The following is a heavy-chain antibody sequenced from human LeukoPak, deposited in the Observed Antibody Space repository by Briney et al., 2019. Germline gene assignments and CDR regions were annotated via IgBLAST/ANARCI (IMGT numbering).Heavy chain of an antibody. V-gene: IGHV3-30*03. CDR1: GFTFSSCW. Sequence: GGSLRLSCAASGFTFSSCWMNWVRQAPGKGLECAALISYDGSETYYVDSVRGRFTISRDNSKDTVDLHMSSLRADDTAVYYCARSREWELLSSFDSWGQGTLVTVSS. D-gene: IGHD1-26*01. J-gene: IGHJ4*02. CDR3: ARSREWELLSSFDS. CDR2: ISYDGSET.